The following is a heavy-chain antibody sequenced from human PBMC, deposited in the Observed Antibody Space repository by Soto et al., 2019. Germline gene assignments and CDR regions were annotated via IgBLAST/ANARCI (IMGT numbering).Heavy chain of an antibody. J-gene: IGHJ4*02. CDR3: ARLKTYDILNKSDY. D-gene: IGHD3-9*01. CDR1: GGSIRSSNW. Sequence: SETLSLTCAVSGGSIRSSNWWSWVRQPPGKGLEWIGEIYDSGSTNYNPSLKSRVTISLDKSKNQFSLKLSSVTAADTVVYYCARLKTYDILNKSDYLGQGSLVTVS. CDR2: IYDSGST. V-gene: IGHV4-4*02.